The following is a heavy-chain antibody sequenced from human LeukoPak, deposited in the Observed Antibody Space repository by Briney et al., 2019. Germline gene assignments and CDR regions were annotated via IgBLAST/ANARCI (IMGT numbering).Heavy chain of an antibody. J-gene: IGHJ4*02. V-gene: IGHV3-30*18. D-gene: IGHD4-17*01. CDR3: AKAPVGYGAYYFDY. Sequence: PGGSLRLSCAASGFTFSSYGMHWVRQAPGKGLEWEAVISYDGSNKYYADSVKGRFTISRDNSKNTLYLQMNSLRAEDTAVYYCAKAPVGYGAYYFDYWGQGTLVTVSS. CDR2: ISYDGSNK. CDR1: GFTFSSYG.